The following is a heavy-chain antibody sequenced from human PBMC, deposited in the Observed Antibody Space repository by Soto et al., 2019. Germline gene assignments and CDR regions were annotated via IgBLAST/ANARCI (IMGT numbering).Heavy chain of an antibody. J-gene: IGHJ4*02. CDR1: GFAFSDYS. CDR3: ARTYHDYVWGTYPLDS. CDR2: IKNSSSTI. D-gene: IGHD3-16*02. Sequence: EVQLKESGGGLVRPGGSLRLSCAASGFAFSDYSMNWVRQSPGKGLEWLSYIKNSSSTIYYADSVKGRFTISRDNAKNLVLLHMASLRAEDTALYYCARTYHDYVWGTYPLDSWGPGTLVTVSS. V-gene: IGHV3-48*01.